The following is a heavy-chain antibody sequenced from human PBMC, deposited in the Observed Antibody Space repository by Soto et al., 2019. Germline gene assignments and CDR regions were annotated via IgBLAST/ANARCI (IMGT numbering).Heavy chain of an antibody. CDR3: ARELGTSSGYAFDY. V-gene: IGHV3-53*01. CDR2: IYSGGST. J-gene: IGHJ4*02. CDR1: GFTVSSNY. D-gene: IGHD3-22*01. Sequence: GGSLRLSCAASGFTVSSNYMIWVRQAPGKGLEWVSVIYSGGSTYYADSVKGRFTISRDNSKNTLYLQMNSLRAEDTAVYYCARELGTSSGYAFDYWGQGTLVTVSS.